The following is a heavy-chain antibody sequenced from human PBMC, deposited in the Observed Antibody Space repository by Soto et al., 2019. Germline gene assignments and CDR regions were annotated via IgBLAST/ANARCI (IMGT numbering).Heavy chain of an antibody. CDR3: TSIYYGH. V-gene: IGHV3-15*01. CDR1: EFTFANAW. Sequence: EVQLVESGGDLVQPGESLRLSCAASEFTFANAWISWVRQAPGKGLEWVGRIKSKADGGTTDYAAPVKARFTISRDKSQSSLSLQMNRLKTEDTAVYYCTSIYYGHWGQGTLVTVSS. D-gene: IGHD4-17*01. CDR2: IKSKADGGTT. J-gene: IGHJ4*02.